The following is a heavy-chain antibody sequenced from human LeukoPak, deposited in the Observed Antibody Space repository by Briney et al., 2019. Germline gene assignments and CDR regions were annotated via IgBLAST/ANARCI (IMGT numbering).Heavy chain of an antibody. D-gene: IGHD4-23*01. Sequence: GGSLRLSCATSGFTVSSYSIIWVRQAPGKGLEWVSYISEDARTRYFAYAVKGRFSISRYIAKNSVYLQMNSVRDDDTGVYYCATVRGATVEVMYFDNWGEGTLVTVSS. J-gene: IGHJ4*02. CDR3: ATVRGATVEVMYFDN. V-gene: IGHV3-48*02. CDR2: ISEDARTR. CDR1: GFTVSSYS.